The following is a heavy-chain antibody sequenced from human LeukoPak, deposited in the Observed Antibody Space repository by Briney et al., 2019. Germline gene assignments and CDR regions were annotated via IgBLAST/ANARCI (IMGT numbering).Heavy chain of an antibody. J-gene: IGHJ4*02. CDR1: GGSFSGYY. D-gene: IGHD6-19*01. Sequence: SETLSLTCAVYGGSFSGYYWSWIRQPPGKGLEWIGEINHSGSTNYNPSLKSRVTISVDTSKNQFSLKLSSVTAADTAVYYCARGRHSSGWVASHWGQGTLVTVSS. V-gene: IGHV4-34*01. CDR3: ARGRHSSGWVASH. CDR2: INHSGST.